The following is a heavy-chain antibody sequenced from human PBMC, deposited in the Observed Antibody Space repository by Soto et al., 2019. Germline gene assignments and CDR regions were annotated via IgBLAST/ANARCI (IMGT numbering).Heavy chain of an antibody. CDR1: GYTFTSYG. J-gene: IGHJ6*02. CDR2: ISAYNGNT. V-gene: IGHV1-18*04. CDR3: ASATTYCSITSCLRYGMDV. D-gene: IGHD2-2*01. Sequence: ASVKVSCKASGYTFTSYGISWVRQAPGQGLEWMGWISAYNGNTNYAQKLQGRVTMTTDTSTSTAYMELRSLRSDDTSVYYCASATTYCSITSCLRYGMDVWGQGTTVTVSS.